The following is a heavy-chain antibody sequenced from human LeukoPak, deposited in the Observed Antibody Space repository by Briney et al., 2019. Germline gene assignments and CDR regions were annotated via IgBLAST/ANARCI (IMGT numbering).Heavy chain of an antibody. V-gene: IGHV3-48*04. D-gene: IGHD4-17*01. Sequence: PGGSLRLSCAASGFTFSSYSMNWVRQAPGKGLEWVSYITTSSDTIYYADSVKGRFTISRDNAKNSLYLQMNSLRAEDTAVYYCARDGDYGDYYYWGQGTLVTVSS. CDR3: ARDGDYGDYYY. CDR1: GFTFSSYS. J-gene: IGHJ4*02. CDR2: ITTSSDTI.